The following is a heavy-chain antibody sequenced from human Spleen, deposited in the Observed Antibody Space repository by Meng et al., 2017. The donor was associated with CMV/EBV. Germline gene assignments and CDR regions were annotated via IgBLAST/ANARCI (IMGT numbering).Heavy chain of an antibody. CDR3: ATWRFTGYYNFDY. V-gene: IGHV1-24*01. D-gene: IGHD3-9*01. J-gene: IGHJ4*02. CDR1: GFTLIDLS. CDR2: FDPKDDET. Sequence: CKVFGFTLIDLSIHWVRQAPGKGLEWMGGFDPKDDETVYAQKFQGRVTMTEDTSRNTAYMELTSLRSEDTAMYFCATWRFTGYYNFDYWGQGTLVTVSS.